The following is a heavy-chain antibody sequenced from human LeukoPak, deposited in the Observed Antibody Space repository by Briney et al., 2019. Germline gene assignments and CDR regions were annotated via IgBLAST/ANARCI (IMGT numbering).Heavy chain of an antibody. Sequence: KTGGSLRLSCAASGFTFSSYSMNWVRQAPGKGLEWVSSISSSSTCIYYADSVKGRFTISRDNAKKSLYLQMNSLRAEDTAVYYCARDSAYYYDSRLQYYFDYWGQGTLVTVSS. D-gene: IGHD3-22*01. CDR3: ARDSAYYYDSRLQYYFDY. V-gene: IGHV3-21*01. CDR2: ISSSSTCI. J-gene: IGHJ4*02. CDR1: GFTFSSYS.